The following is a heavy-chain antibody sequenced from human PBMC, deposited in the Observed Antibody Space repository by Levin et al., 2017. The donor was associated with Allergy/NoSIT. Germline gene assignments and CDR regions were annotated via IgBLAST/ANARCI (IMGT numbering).Heavy chain of an antibody. CDR1: GFTFSSYV. D-gene: IGHD1-26*01. V-gene: IGHV3-23*01. Sequence: LSLTCAASGFTFSSYVMSWVRQAPGKGLEWVSAISGSGVSTYYADSVKGRFTISRDNSKNTLYLQMNSLRAEDAAVYYCARVPSREIGDAVDIWGQGTMVTVSS. CDR2: ISGSGVST. J-gene: IGHJ3*02. CDR3: ARVPSREIGDAVDI.